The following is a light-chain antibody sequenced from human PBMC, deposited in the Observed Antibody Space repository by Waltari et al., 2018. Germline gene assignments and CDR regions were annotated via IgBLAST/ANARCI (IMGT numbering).Light chain of an antibody. CDR1: NIGRKS. V-gene: IGLV3-21*04. J-gene: IGLJ2*01. CDR2: YDS. CDR3: QVWDSSTDHRV. Sequence: SYVLTQPPSVSVAPGQTARITCGNNNIGRKSVHGYQQKPGQAPLLVLYYDSDRPSGIPERFSGFNAGDTAILTISRVEAGDEADYYCQVWDSSTDHRVFGGGTKLTVL.